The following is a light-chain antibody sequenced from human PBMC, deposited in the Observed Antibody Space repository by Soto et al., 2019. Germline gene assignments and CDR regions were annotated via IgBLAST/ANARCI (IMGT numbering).Light chain of an antibody. CDR3: QQCGDSWS. Sequence: DIRMTQSPSTLSASVGDSVTITCRASQNIGTWVAWYQQKPGKAPDLLIYDASTLESGVPSRFTGSGSGTEFTLTISSLQPGDFATYYCQQCGDSWSFGQGTKVEIK. J-gene: IGKJ1*01. CDR1: QNIGTW. V-gene: IGKV1-5*01. CDR2: DAS.